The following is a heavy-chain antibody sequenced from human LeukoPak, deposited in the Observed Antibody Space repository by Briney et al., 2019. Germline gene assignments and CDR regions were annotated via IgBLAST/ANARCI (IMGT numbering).Heavy chain of an antibody. D-gene: IGHD6-19*01. Sequence: PSETLSPTCTVSTVSLSKNYWNWLRQPPGKELEWIGSIDYSGTTNYNPCRKGRVTISLDTSNNRVSLNLRSVTAADTAVYYCARSSGWYLEDYWGQGALVTVSS. J-gene: IGHJ4*02. CDR1: TVSLSKNY. CDR2: IDYSGTT. V-gene: IGHV4-59*01. CDR3: ARSSGWYLEDY.